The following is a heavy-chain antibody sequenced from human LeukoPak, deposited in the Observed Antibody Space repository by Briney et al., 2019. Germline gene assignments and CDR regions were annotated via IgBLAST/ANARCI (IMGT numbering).Heavy chain of an antibody. J-gene: IGHJ3*02. CDR1: GGSISSSSYY. CDR3: ARDPGGPTPSHHIVVVTAIADI. V-gene: IGHV4-39*07. CDR2: IYYSGST. Sequence: SETLSLTCTVSGGSISSSSYYWGWIRLPPGKGLEWIGSIYYSGSTYYNPSLKSRVTISVDTSKNQFSLKLSSVTAADTAVYYCARDPGGPTPSHHIVVVTAIADIWGQGTMVTVSS. D-gene: IGHD2-21*02.